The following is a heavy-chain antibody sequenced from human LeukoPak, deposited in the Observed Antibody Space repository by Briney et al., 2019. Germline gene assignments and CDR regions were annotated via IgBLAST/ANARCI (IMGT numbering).Heavy chain of an antibody. V-gene: IGHV3-23*01. CDR3: AKDQGGSYPYYFDY. D-gene: IGHD1-26*01. CDR2: ISASGP. Sequence: GGSLRLSCAASGFTFSRLAMTWVRQAPGKGLEWVSTISASGPYYADAVRGRFTISRDNSRNTLSLQMNSLRAEDTAVYYCAKDQGGSYPYYFDYWGQGTLVTVSS. CDR1: GFTFSRLA. J-gene: IGHJ4*02.